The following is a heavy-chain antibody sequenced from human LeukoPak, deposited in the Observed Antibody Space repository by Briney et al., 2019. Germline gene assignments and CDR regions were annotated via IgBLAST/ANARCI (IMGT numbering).Heavy chain of an antibody. CDR1: GFTSTNAW. D-gene: IGHD1-26*01. CDR3: ATEYYGSYNY. Sequence: GGSLRLSCAASGFTSTNAWMSWVRQAPGKGLEWVGHVKSNTVGGTTDYAAPVKGRFTISRDDSKNTLYLQMNSLKTEDTALYYCATEYYGSYNYWGQGALVTVSS. V-gene: IGHV3-15*01. CDR2: VKSNTVGGTT. J-gene: IGHJ4*02.